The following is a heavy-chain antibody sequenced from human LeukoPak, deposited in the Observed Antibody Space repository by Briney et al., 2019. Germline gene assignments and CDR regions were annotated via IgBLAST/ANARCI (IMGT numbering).Heavy chain of an antibody. CDR1: GGSISSYY. J-gene: IGHJ3*02. CDR3: ARGISGSHGVDAFDI. V-gene: IGHV4-59*01. Sequence: SETLSLTCTGSGGSISSYYWSWIRQPPGKGLEWIGYIYYSGSTNYNPSLKSRVTISVDTSKNQFSLKLSSVTAADTAVYYCARGISGSHGVDAFDIWGQGTMVTVSS. D-gene: IGHD1-26*01. CDR2: IYYSGST.